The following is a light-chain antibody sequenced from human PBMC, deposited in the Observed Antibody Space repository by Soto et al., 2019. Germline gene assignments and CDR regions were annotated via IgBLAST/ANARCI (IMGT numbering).Light chain of an antibody. CDR1: SSDVGGYNY. Sequence: QAVVTQPPSASGSPGQSVTISCTGTSSDVGGYNYVSWYQQHPGNAPKLMIYEVSKRPSGVPDRFSGSKSGNTASLTVSGLQAEDEADYYCSSYAGSNILYVFGTGTKVTVL. J-gene: IGLJ1*01. CDR2: EVS. V-gene: IGLV2-8*01. CDR3: SSYAGSNILYV.